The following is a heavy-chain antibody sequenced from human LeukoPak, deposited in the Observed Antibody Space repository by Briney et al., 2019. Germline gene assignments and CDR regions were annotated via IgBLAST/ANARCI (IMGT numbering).Heavy chain of an antibody. CDR1: EFTFSNYE. Sequence: PGGPLRLSCAASEFTFSNYEMNWVRQAPGKGLEWVSYISSSGYTIYADSVKGRFTISRDNAKNSLYLQMNSLRVEDTGVYYCARDSAVALGYWGQGTLVTVSS. CDR2: ISSSGYTI. J-gene: IGHJ4*02. D-gene: IGHD6-19*01. CDR3: ARDSAVALGY. V-gene: IGHV3-48*03.